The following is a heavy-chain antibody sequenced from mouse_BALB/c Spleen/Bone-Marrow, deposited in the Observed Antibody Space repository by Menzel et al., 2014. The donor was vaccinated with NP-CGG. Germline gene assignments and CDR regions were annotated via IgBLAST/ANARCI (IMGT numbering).Heavy chain of an antibody. CDR2: ISSGSSNI. J-gene: IGHJ4*01. CDR3: ARWGYYYAMDY. Sequence: DVMLVESGGGLVQPGGSRKLSCAASGFTFSSFGMHWVRRAPEKGLEWVAYISSGSSNINYADTVKGRFTISRDNPKNTLFLQMTSLRSEDTAMYYCARWGYYYAMDYWGQGTSVTVSS. D-gene: IGHD2-2*01. V-gene: IGHV5-17*02. CDR1: GFTFSSFG.